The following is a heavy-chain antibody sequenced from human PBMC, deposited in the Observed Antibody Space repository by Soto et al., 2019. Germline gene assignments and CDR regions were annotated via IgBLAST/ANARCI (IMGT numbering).Heavy chain of an antibody. CDR2: ISSSSRYM. CDR3: ARGYCSRSSCYTGDAFDI. CDR1: GFTFSSYN. J-gene: IGHJ3*02. V-gene: IGHV3-21*01. Sequence: GGSLRLSCAASGFTFSSYNMNGVRQAPGKGLEWVSSISSSSRYMYYADSVKGRLTISRDNAKNSLYLHMNSLRAEDTAVYYCARGYCSRSSCYTGDAFDIWGQGTVVTVSS. D-gene: IGHD2-2*02.